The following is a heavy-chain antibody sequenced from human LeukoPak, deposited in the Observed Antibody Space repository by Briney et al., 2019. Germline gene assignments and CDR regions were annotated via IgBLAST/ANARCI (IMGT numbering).Heavy chain of an antibody. D-gene: IGHD4-23*01. CDR1: GFTFSSYS. J-gene: IGHJ5*02. Sequence: GGSLRLSCAASGFTFSSYSMNWVRQAPGKGLEWVSSISSSSSYIYYADSVKGRFTISRDNAKNSLYLQMNSLRAEDTAVYYCAREGNPIDNWFDPWGQGTLVTVSS. CDR2: ISSSSSYI. CDR3: AREGNPIDNWFDP. V-gene: IGHV3-21*01.